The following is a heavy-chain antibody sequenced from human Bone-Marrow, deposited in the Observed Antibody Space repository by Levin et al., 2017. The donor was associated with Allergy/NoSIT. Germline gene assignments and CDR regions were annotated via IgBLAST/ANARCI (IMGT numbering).Heavy chain of an antibody. CDR2: ISFDGSNK. Sequence: GGSLRLSCAASGFIFSNYAMHWVRQAPGKGLEWVAIISFDGSNKYYADSVKGRFTISRDTSKKTLYLQIISLRAEDTAVYYCARAGDTRGGSQYSDSWGQGTRVTDSA. CDR1: GFIFSNYA. J-gene: IGHJ5*02. D-gene: IGHD3-16*01. V-gene: IGHV3-30*03. CDR3: ARAGDTRGGSQYSDS.